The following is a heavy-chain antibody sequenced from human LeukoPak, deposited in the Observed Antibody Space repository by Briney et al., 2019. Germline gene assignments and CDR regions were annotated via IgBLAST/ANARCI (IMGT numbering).Heavy chain of an antibody. CDR1: GGSISSYY. CDR2: IYYSGST. Sequence: SETLSLTCTVSGGSISSYYWSWIRQPPGKGLEWIGYIYYSGSTNYNPSLKSRVTISVDTSKNQFSLKLSSVTAADTAVYYCARRGLGPTMVRGVINPTVRNWFDPWGQGTLVTVSS. V-gene: IGHV4-59*12. CDR3: ARRGLGPTMVRGVINPTVRNWFDP. D-gene: IGHD3-10*01. J-gene: IGHJ5*02.